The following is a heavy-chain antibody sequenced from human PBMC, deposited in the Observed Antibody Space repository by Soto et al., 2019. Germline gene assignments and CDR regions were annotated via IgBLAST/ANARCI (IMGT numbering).Heavy chain of an antibody. J-gene: IGHJ4*02. CDR3: ARLTSGPVYFDY. D-gene: IGHD3-10*01. CDR2: IYYSGST. Sequence: SETLFLTCTVSGGSISSGGYYWSWIRQHPGKGLEWIGYIYYSGSTYYNPSLKSRVTISVDTSKNQFSLKLSSVTAADTAVYYCARLTSGPVYFDYWGQGTLVTVSS. V-gene: IGHV4-31*03. CDR1: GGSISSGGYY.